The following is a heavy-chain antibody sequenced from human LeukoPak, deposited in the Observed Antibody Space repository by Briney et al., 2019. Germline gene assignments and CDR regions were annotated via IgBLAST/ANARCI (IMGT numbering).Heavy chain of an antibody. Sequence: GGSLRLSCAASGFTFSSYSMNWVRQAPGKGLEWVSSISSSSYIYYADSVKGRFTISRDNAKISLYLQMNSLRAEDTAVYYCARSTTGSWDYYGMDVWGQGTTVTVSS. CDR2: ISSSSYI. CDR1: GFTFSSYS. V-gene: IGHV3-21*01. D-gene: IGHD1-14*01. J-gene: IGHJ6*02. CDR3: ARSTTGSWDYYGMDV.